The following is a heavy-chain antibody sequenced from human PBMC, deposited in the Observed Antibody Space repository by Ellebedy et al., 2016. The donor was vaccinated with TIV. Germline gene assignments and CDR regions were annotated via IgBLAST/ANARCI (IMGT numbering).Heavy chain of an antibody. V-gene: IGHV4-59*02. CDR2: LFFNGST. D-gene: IGHD2-21*02. CDR3: AREVTASGWVDP. CDR1: RAFVNNYS. J-gene: IGHJ5*02. Sequence: GSLRLSCTVSRAFVNNYSWTWIRQPPGKGLEWIGHLFFNGSTTYNPSLKTRVTISVDTSNNKFSLKMNSVTAGDSAIYYCAREVTASGWVDPWGQGTLVIVSS.